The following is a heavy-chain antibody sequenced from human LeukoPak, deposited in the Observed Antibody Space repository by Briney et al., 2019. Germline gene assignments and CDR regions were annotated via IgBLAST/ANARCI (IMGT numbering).Heavy chain of an antibody. D-gene: IGHD6-25*01. V-gene: IGHV7-4-1*02. CDR1: GYTFTKDG. CDR2: INTDTGNP. Sequence: ASVKVSCKASGYTFTKDGVYWVRQAPGQGLEWMVWINTDTGNPTYAQGFTGRFVFSLDTSVSTTYLQISSLKPEDTAVYYCARERTPGSGYGVDYWGQGTVVTVSS. J-gene: IGHJ4*02. CDR3: ARERTPGSGYGVDY.